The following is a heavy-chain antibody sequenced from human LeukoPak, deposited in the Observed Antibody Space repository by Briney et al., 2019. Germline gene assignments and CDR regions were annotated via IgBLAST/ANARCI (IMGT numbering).Heavy chain of an antibody. D-gene: IGHD3/OR15-3a*01. CDR3: AREHSQSRSADFWTDYASYDWFDP. CDR1: NGSMTHFY. CDR2: IYYSGTT. Sequence: SETLSLTCTVRNGSMTHFYWSWIRQTPGKGLEWIGYIYYSGTTKYNPSLQSRVTISIDTSKNQSSLSLTSVTAEDTAVYFCAREHSQSRSADFWTDYASYDWFDPWGQGHLVTVST. J-gene: IGHJ5*02. V-gene: IGHV4-59*01.